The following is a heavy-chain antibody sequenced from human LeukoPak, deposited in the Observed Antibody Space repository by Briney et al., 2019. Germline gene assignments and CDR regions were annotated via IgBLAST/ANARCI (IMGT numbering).Heavy chain of an antibody. CDR3: AREWGPIAVSGGPGY. Sequence: PGGSLRLSCAASGFTFSNYGMHWVRQAPGKGLEWVALIWFDGRNKFHADSVKGRFTISRDNSKNTLFPQMNSRRAEDTAVYYCAREWGPIAVSGGPGYWGQGALVTVSS. D-gene: IGHD6-19*01. V-gene: IGHV3-33*01. CDR2: IWFDGRNK. CDR1: GFTFSNYG. J-gene: IGHJ4*02.